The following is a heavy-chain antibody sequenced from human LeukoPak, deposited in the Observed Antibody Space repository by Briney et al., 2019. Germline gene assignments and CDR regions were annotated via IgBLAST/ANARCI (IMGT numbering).Heavy chain of an antibody. CDR3: ANKIVHDFDY. Sequence: GASVKVSCKASGYTLTSYAMHWVRQAPGQRLEWMGWINGGNGNTKYSQKFQGRVTITRDTSASTAYMELSSLRSEDTAVYYCANKIVHDFDYWGQGTLVTVSS. CDR1: GYTLTSYA. CDR2: INGGNGNT. J-gene: IGHJ4*02. D-gene: IGHD1-26*01. V-gene: IGHV1-3*01.